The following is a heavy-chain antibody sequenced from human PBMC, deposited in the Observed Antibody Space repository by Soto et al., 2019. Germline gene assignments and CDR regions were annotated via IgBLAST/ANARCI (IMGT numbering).Heavy chain of an antibody. V-gene: IGHV4-30-2*01. CDR1: GGSISSGGYS. CDR3: ASYVSGSYGDCFDP. Sequence: PSETLSLTCAVSGGSISSGGYSWSWIRQPPGKGLEWIGYIYHSGSTYYNPSLKSRVTISVDRSKNQFSLKLSSVTAADTAVYYCASYVSGSYGDCFDPCGQRTLVTVSS. J-gene: IGHJ5*02. CDR2: IYHSGST. D-gene: IGHD1-26*01.